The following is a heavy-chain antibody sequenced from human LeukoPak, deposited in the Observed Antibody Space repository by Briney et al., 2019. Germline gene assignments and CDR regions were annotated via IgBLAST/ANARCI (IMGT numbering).Heavy chain of an antibody. D-gene: IGHD3-22*01. Sequence: ASVKVSCKASGYTFTSYYMHWVRQAPGQGLEWMGIINPSGGRTSYAQKFQGRVTMTRDMSTSTVYMELSSLRSEDTAVYYCARGPGEGGSSGYYYGKPEDPAEYYFDYWGQGTLVTVSS. V-gene: IGHV1-46*01. CDR1: GYTFTSYY. CDR2: INPSGGRT. J-gene: IGHJ4*02. CDR3: ARGPGEGGSSGYYYGKPEDPAEYYFDY.